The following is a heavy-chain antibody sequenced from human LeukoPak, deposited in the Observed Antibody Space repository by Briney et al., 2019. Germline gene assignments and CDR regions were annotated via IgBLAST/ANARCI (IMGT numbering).Heavy chain of an antibody. Sequence: GESLKISCKGSGYSFTSYWIGWVRQMPGKGLEWMGIIYPGDSDTRYSPSFQGQVTISADKSISTAYLQWSSLKASDTAMYYCARQTRDSSGSQGVLFDYWGQGTLVTVSS. J-gene: IGHJ4*02. D-gene: IGHD3-22*01. CDR2: IYPGDSDT. CDR1: GYSFTSYW. CDR3: ARQTRDSSGSQGVLFDY. V-gene: IGHV5-51*01.